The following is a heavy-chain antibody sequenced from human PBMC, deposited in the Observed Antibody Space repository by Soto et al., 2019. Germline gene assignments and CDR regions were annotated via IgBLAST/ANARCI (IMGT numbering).Heavy chain of an antibody. J-gene: IGHJ6*02. CDR3: AKESYYDFWSGYYYYSMDV. D-gene: IGHD3-3*01. V-gene: IGHV3-30*18. CDR1: GFTFSSYG. Sequence: QVQLVESGGGVVQPGRSLRLSCAASGFTFSSYGMHWVRQAPGKGLEWVAVISYDGSNKYYADSVKGRFTISRDNSKNTLYLQMNSLRAEDTAVYYCAKESYYDFWSGYYYYSMDVWGQGTTVTVSS. CDR2: ISYDGSNK.